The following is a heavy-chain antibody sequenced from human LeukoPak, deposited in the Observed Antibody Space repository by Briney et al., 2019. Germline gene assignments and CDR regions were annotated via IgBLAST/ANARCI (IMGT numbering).Heavy chain of an antibody. Sequence: PGGSLRLSCAASGFTFSSYGMHWVRQAPGKGLEWVAVISYDGSNKYYADSVKGRFTISRDNSKNTLYLQMNSLRAEDTAVYYCAKLGDILTGYPYYFDCWGQGTLVTVSS. CDR3: AKLGDILTGYPYYFDC. D-gene: IGHD3-9*01. J-gene: IGHJ4*02. CDR2: ISYDGSNK. CDR1: GFTFSSYG. V-gene: IGHV3-30*18.